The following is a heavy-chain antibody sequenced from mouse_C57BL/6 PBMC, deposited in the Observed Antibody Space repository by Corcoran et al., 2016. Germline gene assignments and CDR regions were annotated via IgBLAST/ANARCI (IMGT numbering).Heavy chain of an antibody. CDR3: ARLGYYYGSSHFDY. CDR2: IYPGSGNT. Sequence: QVQLKQSGAELVRPGASVKLSCKASGYTFTDYYINWVKQRPGQGLEWIARIYPGSGNTYYNEKFKGKATLTVEKSSSTAYMQLSSLTSEDSAVYFCARLGYYYGSSHFDYWGQGTTLTVSS. CDR1: GYTFTDYY. D-gene: IGHD1-1*01. V-gene: IGHV1-76*01. J-gene: IGHJ2*01.